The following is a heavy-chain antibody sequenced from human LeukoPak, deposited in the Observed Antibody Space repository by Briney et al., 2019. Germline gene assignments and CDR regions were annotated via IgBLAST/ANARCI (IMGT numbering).Heavy chain of an antibody. Sequence: ASVKVSCKASGYTFTGYYMHWVRQAPGQGLEWMGWINPNSGGTNYAQKFQGRVTMTRDTSISIAYMELSRLRSDDTAVYYCARGGDYGDYRGIYYYYGMDVWGQGTTVTVSS. V-gene: IGHV1-2*02. CDR1: GYTFTGYY. J-gene: IGHJ6*02. CDR3: ARGGDYGDYRGIYYYYGMDV. CDR2: INPNSGGT. D-gene: IGHD4-17*01.